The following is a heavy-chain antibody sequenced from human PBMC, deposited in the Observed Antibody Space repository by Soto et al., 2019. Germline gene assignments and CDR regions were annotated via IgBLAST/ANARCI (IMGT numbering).Heavy chain of an antibody. CDR1: GFTFSSYS. Sequence: EVQLVESGGGLVQPGGSLRLSCAASGFTFSSYSMNWVRQAPGKGLEWVSYISSSSSTIYYADSVKGRFTISRDNAKNSLYRQRNSMRDEDTAVYYCAREAGRWYNWTSQSGGQGTLVTVSS. D-gene: IGHD1-20*01. CDR3: AREAGRWYNWTSQS. V-gene: IGHV3-48*02. CDR2: ISSSSSTI. J-gene: IGHJ4*02.